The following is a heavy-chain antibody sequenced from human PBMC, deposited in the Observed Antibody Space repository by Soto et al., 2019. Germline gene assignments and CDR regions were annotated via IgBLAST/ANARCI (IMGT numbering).Heavy chain of an antibody. J-gene: IGHJ4*02. Sequence: PSETLSLTCDVYGGSFSGYIWTWIRQTPGKGLQWIGQINHSGSANYNPSLKSRVTIYIDTSKNQFSLRLSSVTAADTAVYFCARHGTYVSGRYFDSWGQGTLVTVSS. D-gene: IGHD3-10*01. CDR1: GGSFSGYI. CDR2: INHSGSA. CDR3: ARHGTYVSGRYFDS. V-gene: IGHV4-34*01.